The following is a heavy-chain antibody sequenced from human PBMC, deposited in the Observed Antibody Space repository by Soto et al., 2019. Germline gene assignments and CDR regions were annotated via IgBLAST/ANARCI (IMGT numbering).Heavy chain of an antibody. D-gene: IGHD1-26*01. Sequence: KSSETLSLTCTVSGGSISSGGYYWSWIRQHPGKGLEWIGYIYYSGSTYYRPSLKSRVTISVDTSKNQFSLKLSSVTAADTAIYYCARQLPVGATSWFDPWGQGTLVTVSS. CDR3: ARQLPVGATSWFDP. V-gene: IGHV4-39*01. CDR2: IYYSGST. J-gene: IGHJ5*02. CDR1: GGSISSGGYY.